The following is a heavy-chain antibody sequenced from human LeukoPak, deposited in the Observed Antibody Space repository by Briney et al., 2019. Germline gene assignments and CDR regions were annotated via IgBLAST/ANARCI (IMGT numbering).Heavy chain of an antibody. Sequence: SETLSLTCTVSGGSISSSSYYWGWIRQPPGKGLEWIGSIYYSGSTNYNPSLKSRVTISVDTSKNQFSLKLSSVTAADTAVYYCARHLITMIVVVPAGFDPWGQGTLVTVSS. J-gene: IGHJ5*02. CDR1: GGSISSSSYY. V-gene: IGHV4-39*01. D-gene: IGHD3-22*01. CDR2: IYYSGST. CDR3: ARHLITMIVVVPAGFDP.